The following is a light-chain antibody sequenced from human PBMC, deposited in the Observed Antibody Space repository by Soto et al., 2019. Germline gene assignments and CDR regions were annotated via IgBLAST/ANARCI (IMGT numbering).Light chain of an antibody. V-gene: IGKV1-5*01. CDR3: QQYGTSEII. CDR1: QSITTF. Sequence: DIQMTQSPSTLSASIGDRVTITCRASQSITTFLAWYHQKPGKAHQILIYDASKLEPGVPSRLSGGGSGTEFTLTISSLQPDDFAVFYCQQYGTSEIIFGQGTRLEI. J-gene: IGKJ5*01. CDR2: DAS.